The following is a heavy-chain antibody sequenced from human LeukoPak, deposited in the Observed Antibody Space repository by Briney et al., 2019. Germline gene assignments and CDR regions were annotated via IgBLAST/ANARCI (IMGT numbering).Heavy chain of an antibody. CDR3: ARGTMVRGFMGYYYYMDV. Sequence: ASVKVSCKASGYTFTGYYMHWVRQAPGQGLEWMGWINPNSGGSNYAQKFQGRVTMTRDTSISKAYMELSRLRSDDTAVYYYARGTMVRGFMGYYYYMDVWGKGTTVTVSS. CDR1: GYTFTGYY. D-gene: IGHD3-10*01. V-gene: IGHV1-2*02. CDR2: INPNSGGS. J-gene: IGHJ6*03.